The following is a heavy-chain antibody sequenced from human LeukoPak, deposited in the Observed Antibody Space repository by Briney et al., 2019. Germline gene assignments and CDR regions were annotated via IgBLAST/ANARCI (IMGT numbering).Heavy chain of an antibody. CDR2: VYHSGGT. D-gene: IGHD4-17*01. Sequence: PSETLSLTCTVSDDFIRSNNYYWGWIRQPPGKGLEWIGAVYHSGGTYYNPSLHSRVTIFVDTSQNQFSLHLISVTAADTAVYYCARALGIVNTVWFDPWGQGTLVTVSS. J-gene: IGHJ5*02. CDR3: ARALGIVNTVWFDP. CDR1: DDFIRSNNYY. V-gene: IGHV4-39*01.